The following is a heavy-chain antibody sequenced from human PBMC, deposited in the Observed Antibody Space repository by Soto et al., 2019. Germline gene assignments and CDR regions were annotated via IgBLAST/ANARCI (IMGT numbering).Heavy chain of an antibody. CDR3: ARPENWDYPYYFDY. V-gene: IGHV4-59*08. CDR2: IYYSGST. CDR1: GGSISNYY. D-gene: IGHD1-7*01. Sequence: PSETLSLTCIVSGGSISNYYWSWIRQPPGKGLEWIGYIYYSGSTNYNPSLTSRVTISVDTSKNQFSLKLSSVTAADTAVYYCARPENWDYPYYFDYWGQGTLVTVSS. J-gene: IGHJ4*02.